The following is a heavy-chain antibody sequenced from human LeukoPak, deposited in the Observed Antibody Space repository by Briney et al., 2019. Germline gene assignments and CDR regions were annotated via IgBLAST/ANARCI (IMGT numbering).Heavy chain of an antibody. Sequence: GGSLRLSCAASGFSFSDYYMSWMRQAPGKGLEWVSYISSSGSTIYYADSVKGRFTTSRDNAKNSLYLQMNSLRAEDTAVYYCARVGYYDSSGYYYPFDYWGQGTLVTVSS. CDR3: ARVGYYDSSGYYYPFDY. J-gene: IGHJ4*02. CDR2: ISSSGSTI. D-gene: IGHD3-22*01. V-gene: IGHV3-11*04. CDR1: GFSFSDYY.